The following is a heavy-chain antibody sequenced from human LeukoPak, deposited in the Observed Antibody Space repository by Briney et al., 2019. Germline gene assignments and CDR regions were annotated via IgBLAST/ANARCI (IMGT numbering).Heavy chain of an antibody. CDR2: IKQVGTEK. Sequence: RGSLRLSCAASGFTFGSYWMSWVRQAPGKGLEWVANIKQVGTEKYYVDSVKGRFTISRDNAKNSLYLQMNSLRAEDTAVYYCARGPLYQVPYYEHYYGMDVWGQGTTVTVSS. CDR3: ARGPLYQVPYYEHYYGMDV. J-gene: IGHJ6*02. D-gene: IGHD3-3*01. V-gene: IGHV3-7*03. CDR1: GFTFGSYW.